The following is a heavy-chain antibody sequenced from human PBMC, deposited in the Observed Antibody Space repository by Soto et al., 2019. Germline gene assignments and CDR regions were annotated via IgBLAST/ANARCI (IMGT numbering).Heavy chain of an antibody. CDR1: GYTFTRYG. Sequence: QGQLVQSGAEVKKPGASVKVSCKASGYTFTRYGISWVRQAPGQGLEWMGWISGYNGDTNYAQKFQGRVTMTVDTSTTTAFMELTSLTSDDRAVYYCAKNGQPPYYYYGMDVWGQGNTVTVSS. J-gene: IGHJ6*02. V-gene: IGHV1-18*01. D-gene: IGHD2-8*01. CDR2: ISGYNGDT. CDR3: AKNGQPPYYYYGMDV.